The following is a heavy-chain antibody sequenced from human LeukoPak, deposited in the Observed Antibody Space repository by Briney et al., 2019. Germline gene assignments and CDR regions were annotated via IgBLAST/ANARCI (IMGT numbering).Heavy chain of an antibody. Sequence: SVKVSCKTSGDTFSSYAISWVRQAPGQGLEWMGGIIPIFGTPNYAQKFQGRVTITADESTRTVYMGLSSLRSEDTAVYYCASSAGGVRPLGEFYYYYYYMDVWGKGTTVTVSS. CDR3: ASSAGGVRPLGEFYYYYYYMDV. CDR1: GDTFSSYA. V-gene: IGHV1-69*13. J-gene: IGHJ6*03. CDR2: IIPIFGTP. D-gene: IGHD3-10*01.